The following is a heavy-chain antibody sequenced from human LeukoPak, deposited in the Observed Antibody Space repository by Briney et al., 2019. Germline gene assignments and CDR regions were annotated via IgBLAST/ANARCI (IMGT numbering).Heavy chain of an antibody. D-gene: IGHD3-3*02. CDR1: GFSFSNYN. Sequence: PGGSLRLSCVASGFSFSNYNIHWVRQAPGKGLEWVSFIRYDGSSQYFADSVKGRFSISRDSSEDTVYLQMNSLRPEDTAVYFWAKQGIYCMDYWGKGALVTASS. CDR3: AKQGIYCMDY. V-gene: IGHV3-30*02. CDR2: IRYDGSSQ. J-gene: IGHJ4*02.